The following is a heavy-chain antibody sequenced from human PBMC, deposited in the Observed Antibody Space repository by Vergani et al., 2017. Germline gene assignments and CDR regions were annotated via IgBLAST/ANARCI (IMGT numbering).Heavy chain of an antibody. CDR2: ISYDGSNK. V-gene: IGHV3-30*18. J-gene: IGHJ5*02. CDR1: GFSFGNYA. D-gene: IGHD3-10*01. Sequence: QVQLVESGGNVVQSGTSLRLSCAASGFSFGNYAMHWVRQAPGKGLEWVGVISYDGSNKYYADSVKGRFTISRDNSKNTLYLQMNSLRAEDTAVYYCAKRGLYGSGSYGNWFDPWGQGTPVTVSS. CDR3: AKRGLYGSGSYGNWFDP.